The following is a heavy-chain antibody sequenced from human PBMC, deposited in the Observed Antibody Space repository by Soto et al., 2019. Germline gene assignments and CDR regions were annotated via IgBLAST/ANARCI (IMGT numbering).Heavy chain of an antibody. CDR3: ARANSGYDYYYYYYGMDV. D-gene: IGHD5-12*01. Sequence: ASVKVSCKASGYTFTSYGISWVRQAPGQGLEWMGWIIPNNGKANYAQKFQGRVTMTTDESTSTAYMELSSLRSEDTAVYYCARANSGYDYYYYYYGMDVWGQGTTVTVSS. CDR1: GYTFTSYG. V-gene: IGHV1-18*01. J-gene: IGHJ6*02. CDR2: IIPNNGKA.